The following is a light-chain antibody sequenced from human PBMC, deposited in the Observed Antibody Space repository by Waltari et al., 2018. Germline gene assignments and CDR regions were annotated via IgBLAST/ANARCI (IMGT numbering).Light chain of an antibody. Sequence: DIQMTQSTSSLSASVGDKITITCRASQSISSYLNWYRQKPGKAPNLLMYAASSLHSGVPSRFSGSGSGTDFTLTISSLQPEDSATYYCQQSYNSPCTFGQGTELEI. CDR3: QQSYNSPCT. V-gene: IGKV1-39*01. J-gene: IGKJ2*02. CDR1: QSISSY. CDR2: AAS.